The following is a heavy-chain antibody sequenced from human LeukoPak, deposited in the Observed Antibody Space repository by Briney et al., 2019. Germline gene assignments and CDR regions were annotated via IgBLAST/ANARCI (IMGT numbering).Heavy chain of an antibody. CDR2: INPSGGST. Sequence: ASVKLSCKASGYTFTSYYMDWGRQTPGQGLEWMRIINPSGGSTSYAQKFQGRVTMTRDTSTSTVYMELSSLRSEDTAVYYCAREKAGDDDWFDPWGQGTLVTVSS. J-gene: IGHJ5*02. V-gene: IGHV1-46*01. CDR3: AREKAGDDDWFDP. CDR1: GYTFTSYY. D-gene: IGHD7-27*01.